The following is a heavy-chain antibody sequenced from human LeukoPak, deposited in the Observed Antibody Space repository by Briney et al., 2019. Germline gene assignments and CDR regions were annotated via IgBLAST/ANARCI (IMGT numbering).Heavy chain of an antibody. J-gene: IGHJ4*02. CDR3: AGGSSSWPGRFHY. D-gene: IGHD6-13*01. CDR2: ISDSGGST. Sequence: GASLRLSCAASGFTFSNYGRNWVRQAPGKGLELVSGISDSGGSTKNADFVKGRFTIARDNSKNTLYLQMNRLRAEDTAVYYCAGGSSSWPGRFHYWGQGTVVSVSS. CDR1: GFTFSNYG. V-gene: IGHV3-23*01.